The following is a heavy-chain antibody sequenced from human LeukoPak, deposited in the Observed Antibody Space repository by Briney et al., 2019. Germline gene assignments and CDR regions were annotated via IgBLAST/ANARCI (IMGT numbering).Heavy chain of an antibody. V-gene: IGHV3-23*01. Sequence: GCSLRLSCAASGFAFSNFAMSWVRQAPGKGLEWVSAMSGSGYYTYYVESVKGRFTISRDNSKNTLYLHMNSLRADDTAVYYCAKMEGQRLYDYCMDVWGRGTTVTVSS. CDR3: AKMEGQRLYDYCMDV. D-gene: IGHD3-3*01. J-gene: IGHJ6*03. CDR1: GFAFSNFA. CDR2: MSGSGYYT.